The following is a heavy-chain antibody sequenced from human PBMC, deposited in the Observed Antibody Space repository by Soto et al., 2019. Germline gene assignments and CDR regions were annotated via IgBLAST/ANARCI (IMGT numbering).Heavy chain of an antibody. Sequence: SVKVSCKASGGTFSSYAISWVRQAPGQGLEWMGGIIPIFGTANYAQKFQGRVTITADESTSTAYMELSSLRSDDTAVYYCARDANGRYNFDYWGQGTLVTVSS. CDR3: ARDANGRYNFDY. V-gene: IGHV1-69*13. CDR1: GGTFSSYA. J-gene: IGHJ4*02. CDR2: IIPIFGTA. D-gene: IGHD1-26*01.